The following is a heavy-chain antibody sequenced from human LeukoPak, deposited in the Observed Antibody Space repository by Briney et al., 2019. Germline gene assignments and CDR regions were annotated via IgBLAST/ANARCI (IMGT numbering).Heavy chain of an antibody. CDR3: TTDPGALDIVATSTTENFDY. V-gene: IGHV3-15*01. CDR1: GFTFSDHD. CDR2: IKSKTDGGTT. Sequence: PGGSLRLSCAASGFTFSDHDMDWVRQAPGKGLEWVGRIKSKTDGGTTDYAAPVKGRFTISRDDSKNTLYLQMNSLKTEDTAVYYCTTDPGALDIVATSTTENFDYWGQGTLVTVSS. J-gene: IGHJ4*02. D-gene: IGHD5-12*01.